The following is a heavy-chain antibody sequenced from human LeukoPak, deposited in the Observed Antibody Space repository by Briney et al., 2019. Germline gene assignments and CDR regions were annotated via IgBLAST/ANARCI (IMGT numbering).Heavy chain of an antibody. CDR3: AREMGDGYNGGVDY. V-gene: IGHV3-21*01. CDR1: GFIFSSYS. Sequence: NSGGSLRLSCAASGFIFSSYSMNWVRQAPGKGLEWVSSISSSSSYIYYADSVKGRFTISRDNAKNSLYLQMNSLRAEDTAVYYCAREMGDGYNGGVDYWGQGTLVTVSS. J-gene: IGHJ4*02. D-gene: IGHD5-24*01. CDR2: ISSSSSYI.